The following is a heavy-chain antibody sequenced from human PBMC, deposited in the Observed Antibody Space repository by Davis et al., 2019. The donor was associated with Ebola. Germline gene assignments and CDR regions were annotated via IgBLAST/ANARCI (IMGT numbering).Heavy chain of an antibody. J-gene: IGHJ5*02. Sequence: MPSETLSFTCAVSGGSISSGGYSWSWIRQSPGKGLEWIGYIYYSGSTSYKPSLESRVTISVDTSKNQFSLKLKSVTAADTAVYYCAREGEAGWFDPWGQGTLVTVSS. V-gene: IGHV4-61*08. CDR2: IYYSGST. CDR1: GGSISSGGYS. CDR3: AREGEAGWFDP. D-gene: IGHD3-16*01.